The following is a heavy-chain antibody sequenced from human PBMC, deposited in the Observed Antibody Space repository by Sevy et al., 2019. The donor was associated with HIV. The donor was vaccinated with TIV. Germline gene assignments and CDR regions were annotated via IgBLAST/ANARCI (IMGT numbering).Heavy chain of an antibody. J-gene: IGHJ6*02. V-gene: IGHV4-39*01. CDR3: ARIIAAAGLDYYYYGMDV. CDR2: IYYSGST. CDR1: GGSISSSSYY. D-gene: IGHD6-13*01. Sequence: SETLSLTCTVSGGSISSSSYYWGWIRQPPGKGLEWIGSIYYSGSTYYNPSLKSRVTISVDTSKNQFSLKLSSVTAADTAVYYCARIIAAAGLDYYYYGMDVWGQGTTVTVSS.